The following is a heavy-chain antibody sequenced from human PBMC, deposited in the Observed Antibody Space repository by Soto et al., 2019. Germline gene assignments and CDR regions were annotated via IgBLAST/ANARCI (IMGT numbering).Heavy chain of an antibody. D-gene: IGHD6-13*01. V-gene: IGHV1-3*01. CDR3: VRRHVSATGIDWFDP. CDR2: INAANGDT. CDR1: GYTFTSYV. Sequence: AAVKVSCKASGYTFTSYVIHWVLQAPGQRLEWMGWINAANGDTKYSPKFQGRVTITRDTSASTAYMELSSLRSEDTAVYYCVRRHVSATGIDWFDPWGQGTLVTVSS. J-gene: IGHJ5*02.